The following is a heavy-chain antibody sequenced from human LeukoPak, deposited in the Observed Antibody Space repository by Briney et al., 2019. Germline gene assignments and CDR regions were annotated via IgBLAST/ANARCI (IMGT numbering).Heavy chain of an antibody. Sequence: GGSLRLSCAASGFTFSIYSMNWVRQAPGKGREGVSYISSSSSTIDYTDSGKGRFTSARYNAKNSLDLQRKSLRAQDRAGYYCSRATSYDILTGYSDYWGQGTLVTVSS. V-gene: IGHV3-48*01. CDR1: GFTFSIYS. J-gene: IGHJ4*01. D-gene: IGHD3-9*01. CDR2: ISSSSSTI. CDR3: SRATSYDILTGYSDY.